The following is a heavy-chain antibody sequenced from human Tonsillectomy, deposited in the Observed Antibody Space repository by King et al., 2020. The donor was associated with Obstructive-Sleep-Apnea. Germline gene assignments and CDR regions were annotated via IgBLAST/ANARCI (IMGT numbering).Heavy chain of an antibody. Sequence: VQLVESGGGLVQPGGSLRLSCVVSGFTFSSFWMSWVRQAPGKGLEWVANIKEDGSEKYHVDSVKGRFTISRDNAKNSLYLQMNSLRAEDTAVYYCASLTLSIRGVFFDMWGPGTMVTVSS. V-gene: IGHV3-7*03. D-gene: IGHD3-10*01. J-gene: IGHJ3*02. CDR3: ASLTLSIRGVFFDM. CDR1: GFTFSSFW. CDR2: IKEDGSEK.